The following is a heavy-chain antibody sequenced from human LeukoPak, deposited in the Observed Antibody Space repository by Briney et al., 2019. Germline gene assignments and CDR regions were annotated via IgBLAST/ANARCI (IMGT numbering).Heavy chain of an antibody. CDR1: GFTFSTHD. Sequence: GGSLRLSCAASGFTFSTHDVNWVRQAPGKGLEWVSFINSRSSTIYYADSVKGRFTISRDNAKNSLYLQMNSLRAEDTAVYYCARALHYYDSSGYYIPGYWGQGTLVTVSS. J-gene: IGHJ4*02. V-gene: IGHV3-48*04. CDR2: INSRSSTI. CDR3: ARALHYYDSSGYYIPGY. D-gene: IGHD3-22*01.